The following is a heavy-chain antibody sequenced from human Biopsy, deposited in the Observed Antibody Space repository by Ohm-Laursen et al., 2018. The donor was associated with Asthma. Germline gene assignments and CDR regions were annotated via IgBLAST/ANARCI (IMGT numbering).Heavy chain of an antibody. CDR1: GFKFDEYT. D-gene: IGHD3-22*01. Sequence: SLRLSCSASGFKFDEYTMHWVRQAPGKGLEWVSGISWNSATIGYADSVEGRFTISGDNAKNSVFLHMDSLRPEDTAFYYCAKVRSDWVITESFDYWGQGVLVTVSS. V-gene: IGHV3-9*01. CDR2: ISWNSATI. J-gene: IGHJ4*02. CDR3: AKVRSDWVITESFDY.